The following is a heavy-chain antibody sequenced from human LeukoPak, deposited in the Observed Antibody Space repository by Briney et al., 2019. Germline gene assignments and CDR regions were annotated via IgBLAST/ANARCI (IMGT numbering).Heavy chain of an antibody. CDR2: IRYDGRNT. Sequence: GGSLRLSCAASGFIFSSYGMHWVRQAPGKGLEWVAFIRYDGRNTYYADSVKGRFTISRDNSKNTLYLQTNSLRAEDTAVYYCARDLYYGDYPKWFDPWGQGILVTVSS. D-gene: IGHD4-17*01. CDR1: GFIFSSYG. J-gene: IGHJ5*02. CDR3: ARDLYYGDYPKWFDP. V-gene: IGHV3-30*02.